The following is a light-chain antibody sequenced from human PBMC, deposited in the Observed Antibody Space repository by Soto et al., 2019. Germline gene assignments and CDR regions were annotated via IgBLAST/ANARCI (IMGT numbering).Light chain of an antibody. CDR2: RNN. CDR1: SSNIGSNY. J-gene: IGLJ2*01. Sequence: QAVVTQPPSASGTPGQRVTISCSGSSSNIGSNYVYWYQQLPGTAPTLLIYRNNQRASGVPDRFSGSKSGTSASLAISGLRSEDEADYYCAAWDDSLSGVVFGGGTQLTVL. CDR3: AAWDDSLSGVV. V-gene: IGLV1-47*01.